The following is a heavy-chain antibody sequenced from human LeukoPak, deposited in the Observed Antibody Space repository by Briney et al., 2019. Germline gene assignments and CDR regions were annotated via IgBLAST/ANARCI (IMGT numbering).Heavy chain of an antibody. CDR1: GFTFSSYS. CDR2: ISSSSSYI. V-gene: IGHV3-21*01. Sequence: GGSLRLSCAASGFTFSSYSMNWVRQAPGKGLEWVSSISSSSSYIYYADSVKGRFTISRDNAKNSLYLQMNSLRAEDTAVYYCARDRSSWAYHFDYWGQGTLVTVSS. D-gene: IGHD6-13*01. CDR3: ARDRSSWAYHFDY. J-gene: IGHJ4*02.